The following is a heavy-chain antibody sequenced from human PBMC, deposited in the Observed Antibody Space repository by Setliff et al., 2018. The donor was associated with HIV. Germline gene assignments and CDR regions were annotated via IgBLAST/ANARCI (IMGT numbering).Heavy chain of an antibody. V-gene: IGHV1-8*02. J-gene: IGHJ4*02. CDR3: ALKGAYDILTGFPN. Sequence: GASVKVSCKASGYTFTSYDINWVRQATGQGLEWMGWMNPNSGNTGYAQKFQGRVTMTRNTSISTAYMELSSLRSEDTAVYYCALKGAYDILTGFPNWGQGTLVTVSS. D-gene: IGHD3-9*01. CDR2: MNPNSGNT. CDR1: GYTFTSYD.